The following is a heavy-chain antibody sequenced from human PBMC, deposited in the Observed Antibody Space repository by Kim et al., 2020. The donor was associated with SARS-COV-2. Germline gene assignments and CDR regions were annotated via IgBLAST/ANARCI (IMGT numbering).Heavy chain of an antibody. J-gene: IGHJ3*02. D-gene: IGHD2-8*01. CDR2: ST. V-gene: IGHV3-23*01. Sequence: STYYADSVKGRFTISRDNSKNTLYLQMNSLRAEDTAVYYCAKDWGMTLMIWGQGTMVTVSS. CDR3: AKDWGMTLMI.